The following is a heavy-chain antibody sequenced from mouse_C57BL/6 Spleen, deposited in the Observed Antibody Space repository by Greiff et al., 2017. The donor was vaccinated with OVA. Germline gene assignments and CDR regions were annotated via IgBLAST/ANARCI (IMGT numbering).Heavy chain of an antibody. J-gene: IGHJ4*01. CDR3: ARDDGYCPMDY. CDR1: GYAFSSYW. D-gene: IGHD2-3*01. V-gene: IGHV1-80*01. CDR2: IYPGDGDT. Sequence: VQLQQSGAELVKPGASVKISCKASGYAFSSYWMNWVKQRPGKGLEWIGQIYPGDGDTNYSGKFKGKATLTADKSSSTAYMQLSSLTSEDSAVYFCARDDGYCPMDYWGQGTSVTVSS.